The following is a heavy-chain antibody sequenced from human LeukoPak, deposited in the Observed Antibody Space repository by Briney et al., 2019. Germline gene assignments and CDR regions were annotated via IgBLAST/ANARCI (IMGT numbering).Heavy chain of an antibody. D-gene: IGHD4-17*01. V-gene: IGHV4-39*01. CDR1: GDFLSSGDYY. Sequence: SETPSLTCTVSGDFLSSGDYYWGWIRQSPGKGLTWIGSIYYSGSTLYNASFESRVTMSVDTSKNQFSLKLRSVTAADTAVYCARLCQVTTCAKFEYWGQGILVTVSS. CDR2: IYYSGST. J-gene: IGHJ4*02. CDR3: ARLCQVTTCAKFEY.